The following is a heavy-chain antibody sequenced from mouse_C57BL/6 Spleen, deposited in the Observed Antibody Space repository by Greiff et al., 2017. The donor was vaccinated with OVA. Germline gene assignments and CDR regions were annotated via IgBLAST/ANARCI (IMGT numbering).Heavy chain of an antibody. V-gene: IGHV1-50*01. CDR1: GYTFPSYW. Sequence: QLQQPGAELVKPGASVKLSCKASGYTFPSYWMQWVKPRPGQGLEWIGEIDPSDSYTNYHQKFKGKATLTVDPSSCTAYMQLSSRTSEDSAFYYCARSYGSRQDFDYWGQGTTLTVSS. CDR2: IDPSDSYT. CDR3: ARSYGSRQDFDY. J-gene: IGHJ2*01. D-gene: IGHD1-1*01.